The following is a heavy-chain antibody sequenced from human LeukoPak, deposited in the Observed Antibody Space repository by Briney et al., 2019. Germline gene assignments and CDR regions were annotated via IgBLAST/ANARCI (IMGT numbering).Heavy chain of an antibody. CDR1: GFTFSINA. Sequence: GRSLTLTCEGSGFTFSINAMHWVRQPPGKGLEWLAVISYDGTKQYFADSVKGRFTISRDNVKNSLYLEMNSVRVEYSAVYYCARDHYFDISGYLDYWGQGTPVTVSS. D-gene: IGHD3-22*01. CDR2: ISYDGTKQ. J-gene: IGHJ4*02. CDR3: ARDHYFDISGYLDY. V-gene: IGHV3-30-3*01.